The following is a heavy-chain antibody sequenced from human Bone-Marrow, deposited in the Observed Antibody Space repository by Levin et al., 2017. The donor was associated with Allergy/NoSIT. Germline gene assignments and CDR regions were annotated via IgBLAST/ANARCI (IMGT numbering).Heavy chain of an antibody. V-gene: IGHV4-59*01. D-gene: IGHD3-10*01. CDR2: IYYSGST. CDR1: GGSISSYY. Sequence: PSETLSLTCTVSGGSISSYYWSWIRQPPGKGLEWIGYIYYSGSTNYNPSLKSRVTISVDTSKNQFSLKLSSVTAADTAVYYCARRVNLHGGDYGMDVWGQGTTVTVSS. CDR3: ARRVNLHGGDYGMDV. J-gene: IGHJ6*02.